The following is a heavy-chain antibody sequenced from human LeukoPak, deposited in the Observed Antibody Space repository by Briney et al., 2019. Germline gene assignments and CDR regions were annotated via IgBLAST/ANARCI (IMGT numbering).Heavy chain of an antibody. Sequence: GGSLSLSCAASGFTVSTTHMSWVRQAPGKGLEWASVIYSGGDTYYSDSVKGRFTVSRDNSKNTLYLQMNSLSAEDTAVYYCARGYVRAFDFWGQGTMVTVSS. CDR2: IYSGGDT. D-gene: IGHD2-15*01. CDR3: ARGYVRAFDF. J-gene: IGHJ3*01. CDR1: GFTVSTTH. V-gene: IGHV3-53*01.